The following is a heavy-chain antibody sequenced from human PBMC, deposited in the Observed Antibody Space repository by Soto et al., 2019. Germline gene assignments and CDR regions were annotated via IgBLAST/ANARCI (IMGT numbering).Heavy chain of an antibody. Sequence: QVQLVESGGGVVQPGRSLRLSCAASGFTFSNNAMDWVRQAPGKGLEWVAVISYDGSNKYIAESVKGRFTISRDNSKNTLFLQINSLRAEETAWYYSARGTTPSASSAMDVWGQGTKVTVSS. CDR2: ISYDGSNK. CDR1: GFTFSNNA. D-gene: IGHD2-2*01. V-gene: IGHV3-30-3*01. CDR3: ARGTTPSASSAMDV. J-gene: IGHJ6*02.